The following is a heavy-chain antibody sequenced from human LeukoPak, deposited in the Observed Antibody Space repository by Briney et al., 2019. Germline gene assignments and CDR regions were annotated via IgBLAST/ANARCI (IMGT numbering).Heavy chain of an antibody. CDR2: IKSKANNYAT. D-gene: IGHD4-17*01. CDR3: TRRGDGDYGDY. J-gene: IGHJ4*02. V-gene: IGHV3-73*01. CDR1: GFTFSGSA. Sequence: GGSLRLSCAASGFTFSGSAMHWVRQASGKGLEWVGRIKSKANNYATAYAASVKGRFTISRGDSENTAFLQMNSLKTEDTAVYYCTRRGDGDYGDYWGQGTLVTVSS.